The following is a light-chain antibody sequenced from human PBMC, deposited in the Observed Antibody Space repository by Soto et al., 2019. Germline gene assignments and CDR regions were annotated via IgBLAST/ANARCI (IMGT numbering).Light chain of an antibody. Sequence: QSALTQPASVSGSPGQSITISCTGTSSDVGGYNYVSWYQQHPGKAPKLMIYDVSNRPSGVSNRFSGSKSGNTASLTISGLQAEDEADYCCRSYTSSSTRVFGGGTKLTVL. CDR1: SSDVGGYNY. J-gene: IGLJ3*02. CDR2: DVS. V-gene: IGLV2-14*01. CDR3: RSYTSSSTRV.